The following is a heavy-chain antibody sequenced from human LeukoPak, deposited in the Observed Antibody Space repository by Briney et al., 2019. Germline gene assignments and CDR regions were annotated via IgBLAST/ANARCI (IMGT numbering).Heavy chain of an antibody. V-gene: IGHV3-30*04. J-gene: IGHJ4*02. CDR2: ISYDGSNK. CDR3: AKDLMAWELLNY. Sequence: GGSLRLSCAASGFTFSSYAMHWVRQAPGKGLEWVAVISYDGSNKYYADSVKGRFTISRDNSKNTLYLQMNSLRAEDTAVYYCAKDLMAWELLNYWGQGTLVTVSS. CDR1: GFTFSSYA. D-gene: IGHD1-26*01.